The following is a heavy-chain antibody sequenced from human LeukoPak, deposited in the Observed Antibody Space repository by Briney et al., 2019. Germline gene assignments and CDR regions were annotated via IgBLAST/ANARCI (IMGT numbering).Heavy chain of an antibody. V-gene: IGHV1-24*01. CDR3: ATGFRGSSSAHYAFDI. D-gene: IGHD6-6*01. CDR2: FDPEDGET. J-gene: IGHJ3*02. Sequence: ASVKVSCKVSGYTLTELSMHWVRQAPGKGLEWMGGFDPEDGETIYAQKFQGRVTMTEDTSTDTAYMELSSLRSEDTAVYYCATGFRGSSSAHYAFDIWGQGTMVTVSS. CDR1: GYTLTELS.